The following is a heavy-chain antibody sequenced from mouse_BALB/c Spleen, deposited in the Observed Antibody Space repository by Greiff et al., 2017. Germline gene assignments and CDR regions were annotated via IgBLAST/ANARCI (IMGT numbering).Heavy chain of an antibody. Sequence: VQLKESGTVLARPGASVKLSCTASGYTFTSYWMHWVQQRSGQGLEWIGAIYPGNSDTSYNQKVKGKVKLSAVTSTSTAYMELSSLTNEDSAVYYCTRYYGNSPNFAVWGAGTTVTVSA. J-gene: IGHJ1*01. CDR1: GYTFTSYW. CDR3: TRYYGNSPNFAV. D-gene: IGHD2-1*01. CDR2: IYPGNSDT. V-gene: IGHV1-5*01.